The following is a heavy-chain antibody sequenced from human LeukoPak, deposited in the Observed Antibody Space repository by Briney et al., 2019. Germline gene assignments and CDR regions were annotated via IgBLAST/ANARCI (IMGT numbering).Heavy chain of an antibody. D-gene: IGHD3-3*01. V-gene: IGHV3-23*01. J-gene: IGHJ6*03. CDR2: ISGSGGST. CDR1: GFTFSSYA. CDR3: AKSGLRFLEWLFYYYYMDV. Sequence: PWGSLRLSCAASGFTFSSYAMSWVRQAPGKGLEWVSAISGSGGSTYYADSVKGRFTISRDNSKNTLYLQMNSLRAEDTAVYYCAKSGLRFLEWLFYYYYMDVWGKGTTVTVSS.